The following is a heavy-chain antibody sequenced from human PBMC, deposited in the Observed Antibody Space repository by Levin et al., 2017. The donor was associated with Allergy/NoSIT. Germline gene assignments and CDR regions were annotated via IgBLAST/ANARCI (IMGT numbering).Heavy chain of an antibody. D-gene: IGHD4-11*01. CDR3: ARDTTVGGEA. CDR1: GFTFDNSW. Sequence: SCAASGFTFDNSWMTWVRQSPGKGLEWVANIKPDGTDKYYAESVKGRFTISRDNARSSLFLQMNYLGTDDTAVYFCARDTTVGGEAWGQGTLVTVSS. J-gene: IGHJ5*02. CDR2: IKPDGTDK. V-gene: IGHV3-7*03.